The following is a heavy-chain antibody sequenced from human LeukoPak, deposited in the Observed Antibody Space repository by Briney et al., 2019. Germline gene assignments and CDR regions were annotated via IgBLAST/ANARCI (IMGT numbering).Heavy chain of an antibody. Sequence: GGSLRLSCAASGFTFSNCDVHWVRQAPGKGLEWVAVIWYDGSNKYYVDSVKGRFTISRDISKNTLHLQMNSLSAEDTAVYYCARHGYNYGFDYWGQGTLVTVSS. CDR1: GFTFSNCD. CDR3: ARHGYNYGFDY. V-gene: IGHV3-33*01. J-gene: IGHJ4*02. CDR2: IWYDGSNK. D-gene: IGHD5-24*01.